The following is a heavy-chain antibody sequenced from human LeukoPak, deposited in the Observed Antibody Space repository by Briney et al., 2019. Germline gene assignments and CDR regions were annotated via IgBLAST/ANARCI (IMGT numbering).Heavy chain of an antibody. D-gene: IGHD3-9*01. CDR3: AKTRYFDWSYFDY. CDR2: ISGSGGST. J-gene: IGHJ4*02. V-gene: IGHV3-23*01. Sequence: GGSLRLSCAASGFTFSSYAMSWVRQAPGKGLEWVSAISGSGGSTYYADSVKGRFAISRDNSKNTLYLQMNSLRAEDTAVYYCAKTRYFDWSYFDYWGQGALVTVSS. CDR1: GFTFSSYA.